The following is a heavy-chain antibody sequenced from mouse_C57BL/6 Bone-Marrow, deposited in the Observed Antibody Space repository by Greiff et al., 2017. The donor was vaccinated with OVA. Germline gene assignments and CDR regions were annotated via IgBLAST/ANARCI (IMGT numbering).Heavy chain of an antibody. CDR2: IRSKSSNYAT. J-gene: IGHJ1*03. CDR1: GFTFNTYA. D-gene: IGHD2-1*01. V-gene: IGHV10-3*01. Sequence: EVQLVESGGGLVQPKGSLKLSCAASGFTFNTYAMHWVRQAPGKGLEWVARIRSKSSNYATYYADSVKDRFTISRDDSQSMLYLQMNNLKTEDTAMYYCVRDPIYGNYWYFDVWGTGTTVTVSS. CDR3: VRDPIYGNYWYFDV.